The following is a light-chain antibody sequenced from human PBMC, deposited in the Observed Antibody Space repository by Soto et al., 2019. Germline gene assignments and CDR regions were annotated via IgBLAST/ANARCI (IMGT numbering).Light chain of an antibody. J-gene: IGLJ2*01. CDR1: SSNIGSNF. CDR2: GTH. V-gene: IGLV1-47*01. CDR3: VSWDGTLNSLL. Sequence: QSVLTQPPSASGTPGLRVTISCSGSSSNIGSNFVYWYQHLPGAAPKLLIYGTHQRPSGVPGRFSASKSGASASLAISGLRSEDEADYYCVSWDGTLNSLLFGGGTKLTVL.